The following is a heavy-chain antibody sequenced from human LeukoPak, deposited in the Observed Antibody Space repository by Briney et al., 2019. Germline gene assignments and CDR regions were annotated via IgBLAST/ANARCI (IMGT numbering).Heavy chain of an antibody. J-gene: IGHJ5*02. CDR1: GGSFSGYY. D-gene: IGHD2-2*01. V-gene: IGHV4-59*10. CDR2: IYTSGST. Sequence: KPSETLSLTCAVYGGSFSGYYWSWIRQPAGKGLEWIGRIYTSGSTSYNPSLKSRVTMSVDTSKNQFSLKLSSVTAADTAVYYCARELGYCSSSNCYGFDPWGQGTLVTVSS. CDR3: ARELGYCSSSNCYGFDP.